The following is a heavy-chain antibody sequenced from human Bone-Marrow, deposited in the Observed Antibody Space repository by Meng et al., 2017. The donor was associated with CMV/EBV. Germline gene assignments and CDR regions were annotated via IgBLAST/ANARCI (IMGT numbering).Heavy chain of an antibody. D-gene: IGHD3-3*01. V-gene: IGHV3-23*01. CDR1: GFTFSDYY. Sequence: GGSLRLSCAASGFTFSDYYMSWIRQAPGKGLEWVSAISGSGGSTYYADSVKGRFTISRDNSKNTLYLQMNSLRAEDTAVYYCAKCRRITIFGVVIKGNYFDYWGQGTLVTVSS. J-gene: IGHJ4*02. CDR3: AKCRRITIFGVVIKGNYFDY. CDR2: ISGSGGST.